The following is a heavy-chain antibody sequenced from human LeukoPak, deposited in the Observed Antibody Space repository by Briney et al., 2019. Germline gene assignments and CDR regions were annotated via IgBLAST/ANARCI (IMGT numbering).Heavy chain of an antibody. D-gene: IGHD2-2*01. CDR3: ARGGSIVVVPAARENYYYYGMDV. V-gene: IGHV6-1*01. J-gene: IGHJ6*02. Sequence: SQTLSLTCAISGDSVSSNSAAWNWIRQSPSRGLEWLGRTYYRSKWYNDYAVSAKSRITINPDTSKNQFSLQLNSVTPEDTAVYYCARGGSIVVVPAARENYYYYGMDVWGQGTTVTVSS. CDR2: TYYRSKWYN. CDR1: GDSVSSNSAA.